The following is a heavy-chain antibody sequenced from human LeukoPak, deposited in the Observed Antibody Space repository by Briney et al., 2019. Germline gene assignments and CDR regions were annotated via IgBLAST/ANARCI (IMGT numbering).Heavy chain of an antibody. D-gene: IGHD6-13*01. J-gene: IGHJ6*02. CDR2: IWYDGSNK. CDR1: GFTFSSYG. V-gene: IGHV3-33*01. Sequence: GGSLRLSCAASGFTFSSYGMHWVRQAPGKGLEWVAVIWYDGSNKYYADSVEGRFTISRDNSKNTLYLQMNSLRAEDTAVYYCASHTYSSSWFRVYYYYGMDVWGQGTTVTVSS. CDR3: ASHTYSSSWFRVYYYYGMDV.